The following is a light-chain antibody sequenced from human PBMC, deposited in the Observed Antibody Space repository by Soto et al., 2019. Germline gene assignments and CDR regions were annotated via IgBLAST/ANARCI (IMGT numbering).Light chain of an antibody. J-gene: IGKJ1*01. Sequence: EIVLTQSPATLSVSPGERATLSCRASQSVSSYLAWYQQKPGQAPRLLIYDASSRATGIPDRFSGSGSGTDFTLTISRLEPEDFAVYYCQQYGSSPWTFGQGTKVDNK. V-gene: IGKV3-20*01. CDR3: QQYGSSPWT. CDR1: QSVSSY. CDR2: DAS.